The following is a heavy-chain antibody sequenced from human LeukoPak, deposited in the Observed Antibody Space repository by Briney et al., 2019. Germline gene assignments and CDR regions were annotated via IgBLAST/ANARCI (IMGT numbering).Heavy chain of an antibody. D-gene: IGHD3-16*02. Sequence: GGSLRLSCAASGFTVSSNYMSWVRQAPGKGLEWVSVIYSGGSTYYADSVKGRFTISRDNSKNTLYLQMNSLRAEDTAVYYCASTHLTFGGVIASLFEYWGQGTLVTVSS. CDR3: ASTHLTFGGVIASLFEY. CDR2: IYSGGST. V-gene: IGHV3-53*05. J-gene: IGHJ4*02. CDR1: GFTVSSNY.